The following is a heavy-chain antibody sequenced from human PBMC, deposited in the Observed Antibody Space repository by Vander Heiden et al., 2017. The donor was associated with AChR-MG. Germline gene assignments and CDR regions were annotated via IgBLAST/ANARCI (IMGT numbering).Heavy chain of an antibody. CDR3: AKDHYASGAGTNYYDY. CDR1: GFTFSRYA. J-gene: IGHJ4*02. CDR2: INGGGGST. D-gene: IGHD6-19*01. Sequence: EVQLLESGGGLVQPGGSLRRSCASSGFTFSRYAMRWVRQAPGKGLEWVSAINGGGGSTYYADSVKGRFTISRDKSKNTLYLQMNSLRAEETAVYYCAKDHYASGAGTNYYDYWVQGTLLTVSS. V-gene: IGHV3-23*01.